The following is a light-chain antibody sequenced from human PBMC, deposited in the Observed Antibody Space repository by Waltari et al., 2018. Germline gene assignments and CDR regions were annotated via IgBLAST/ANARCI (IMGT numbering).Light chain of an antibody. CDR1: SLRTSY. J-gene: IGLJ3*02. V-gene: IGLV3-19*01. Sequence: SSELTQDPAVSVALGQTVRFTCQGDSLRTSYASWYQLKPGQAPVVVIYGKDKRPSGLPDRISGYSSGTTSSLTITGAQAEDEADYYCSSRNGRANEVVFAGGTKVTVL. CDR3: SSRNGRANEVV. CDR2: GKD.